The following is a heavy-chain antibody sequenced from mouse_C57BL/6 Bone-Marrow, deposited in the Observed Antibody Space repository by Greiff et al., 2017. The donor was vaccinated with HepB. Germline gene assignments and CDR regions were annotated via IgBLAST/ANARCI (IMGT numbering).Heavy chain of an antibody. J-gene: IGHJ2*01. Sequence: QVQLQQSGPELVKPGASVKISCKASGYAFSSSWMNWVKQRPGKGLEWIGRIYPGDGDTKYNGKFKGKATLTADKSSSTAYMQLSSLTSEDSAVYFCARMGTVDYWGQGTTLTVSS. V-gene: IGHV1-82*01. D-gene: IGHD2-3*01. CDR3: ARMGTVDY. CDR2: IYPGDGDT. CDR1: GYAFSSSW.